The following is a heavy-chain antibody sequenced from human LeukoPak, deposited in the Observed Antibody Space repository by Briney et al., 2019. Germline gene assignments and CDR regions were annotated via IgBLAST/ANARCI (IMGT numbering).Heavy chain of an antibody. CDR1: GGSISSHY. CDR2: IYYRGST. J-gene: IGHJ3*02. CDR3: ARGHTVYAPPDAFDI. Sequence: SETLSLTCTVSGGSISSHYWSWIRQPPGKGLEWIGYIYYRGSTNYNPSLKSRVTISVDTSKNQFSLKLSSVTAADTAVYYCARGHTVYAPPDAFDIWGQGTMVTVSS. D-gene: IGHD2-8*01. V-gene: IGHV4-59*11.